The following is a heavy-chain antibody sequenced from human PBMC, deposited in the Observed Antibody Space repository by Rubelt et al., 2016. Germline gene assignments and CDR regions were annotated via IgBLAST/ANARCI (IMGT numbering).Heavy chain of an antibody. Sequence: QVQLQQSGPGLVKPSQTLSLTCAISGDSVSSNSAAWTWIRQSPSRGLEWLGRTYYRSKWYNDYAVSVKSRITIHPEPSKSHVSLQLNSVVPEDTAVDYCARAAAAFPGMDVWGQGTTFTVSS. V-gene: IGHV6-1*01. CDR3: ARAAAAFPGMDV. D-gene: IGHD6-13*01. J-gene: IGHJ6*02. CDR2: TYYRSKWYN. CDR1: GDSVSSNSAA.